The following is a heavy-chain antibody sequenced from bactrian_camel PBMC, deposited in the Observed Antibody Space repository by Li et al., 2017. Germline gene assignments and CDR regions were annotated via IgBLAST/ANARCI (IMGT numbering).Heavy chain of an antibody. CDR2: ISPGSGRR. CDR1: GNTQSLRC. J-gene: IGHJ4*01. Sequence: VQLVESGGGSVQAGGSLRLSCQASGNTQSLRCMGWFRQVPGKEREGVAAISPGSGRRWYGDSVEGRFTISRDSAKNTVYLQMNNLQPEDTATYYCAEGRGSRGEHCYSLNYRGQGTQVTVS. CDR3: AEGRGSRGEHCYSLNY. V-gene: IGHV3S54*01. D-gene: IGHD6*01.